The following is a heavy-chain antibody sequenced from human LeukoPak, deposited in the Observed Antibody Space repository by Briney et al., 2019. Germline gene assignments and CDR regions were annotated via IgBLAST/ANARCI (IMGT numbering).Heavy chain of an antibody. V-gene: IGHV1-69*04. CDR3: ARFRAQVVPAAIATAFDI. J-gene: IGHJ3*02. CDR1: GYTFTSYG. D-gene: IGHD2-2*01. Sequence: ASVKVSCKASGYTFTSYGISWVRQAPGQGLEWMGRIIPILGIANYAQKFQGRVTITADKSTSTAYMELSSLRSEDTAVYYCARFRAQVVPAAIATAFDIWGQGTMVTVSS. CDR2: IIPILGIA.